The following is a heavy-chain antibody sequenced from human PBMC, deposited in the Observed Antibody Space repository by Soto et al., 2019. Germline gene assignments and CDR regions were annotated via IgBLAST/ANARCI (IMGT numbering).Heavy chain of an antibody. CDR1: GFTFTSYG. CDR3: ARARAYCSGDCYPSLGYFDL. D-gene: IGHD2-21*02. Sequence: QVQLVESGGGVVQPGRSLRLSCAASGFTFTSYGMHWVRQAPGKGLEWVALVWYDGGNKYYADSVKGRFTISRDNSKNTVYLQVNSLRTEDTAVYYCARARAYCSGDCYPSLGYFDLWGRGTLVTVSS. J-gene: IGHJ2*01. CDR2: VWYDGGNK. V-gene: IGHV3-33*01.